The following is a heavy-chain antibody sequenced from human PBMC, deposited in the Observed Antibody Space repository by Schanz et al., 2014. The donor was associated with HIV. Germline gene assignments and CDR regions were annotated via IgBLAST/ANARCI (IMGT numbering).Heavy chain of an antibody. J-gene: IGHJ4*02. Sequence: EVQLVESGGGLVKPGGSLRLSCAASGFTLSSYSMNWVRQAPGKGLVWVSRVNGDGSSAAYADSVKGRFTISRDNAKNSLYLQMNSLRVEDTAVYYCVGGSGWLPDYWGQGTLVAVSS. CDR1: GFTLSSYS. CDR2: VNGDGSSA. CDR3: VGGSGWLPDY. D-gene: IGHD6-19*01. V-gene: IGHV3-74*01.